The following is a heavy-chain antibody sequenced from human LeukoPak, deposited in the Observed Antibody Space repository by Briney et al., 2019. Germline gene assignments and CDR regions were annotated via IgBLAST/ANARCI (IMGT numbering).Heavy chain of an antibody. Sequence: PSETLSLTCTVSGGSISSSSYYWGWIRQPPGKGLEWIGSTYYSGSTYYNPSLKSRVTISVDTSKNQFSLKLSSVTAADTAVYYCARHPYSGYDFPLDYWGQGTLVTVSS. D-gene: IGHD5-12*01. CDR3: ARHPYSGYDFPLDY. J-gene: IGHJ4*02. V-gene: IGHV4-39*01. CDR1: GGSISSSSYY. CDR2: TYYSGST.